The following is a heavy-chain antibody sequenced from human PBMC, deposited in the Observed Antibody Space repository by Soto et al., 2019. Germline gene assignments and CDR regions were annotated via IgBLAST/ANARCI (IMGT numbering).Heavy chain of an antibody. J-gene: IGHJ4*02. CDR3: ASHSGSYRRFDY. CDR1: GGSISSSSYC. CDR2: IYHSGST. D-gene: IGHD1-26*01. V-gene: IGHV4-39*01. Sequence: QLQLQESGPGLVKPSETLSLTCTVSGGSISSSSYCWGWIRQPPGKGLEWIGSIYHSGSTYYNPSLKSRVTISVDTSKNQFSLKLSSVTAADMAVYYCASHSGSYRRFDYWGQGTLVTVSS.